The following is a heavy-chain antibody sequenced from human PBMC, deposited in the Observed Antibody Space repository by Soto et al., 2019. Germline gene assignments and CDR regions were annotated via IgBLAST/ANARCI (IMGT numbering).Heavy chain of an antibody. CDR1: GFTFSSYG. Sequence: GGSLRLSCAASGFTFSSYGMHWVRQAPCKGLEWVAVIWYDGSNKYYADSVKGRFTISRDNSKNTVYLQMNSLRLEDTAVYYCARGPSYSDSYFDSWGQGTLVTVSS. CDR3: ARGPSYSDSYFDS. V-gene: IGHV3-33*01. J-gene: IGHJ4*02. CDR2: IWYDGSNK. D-gene: IGHD4-17*01.